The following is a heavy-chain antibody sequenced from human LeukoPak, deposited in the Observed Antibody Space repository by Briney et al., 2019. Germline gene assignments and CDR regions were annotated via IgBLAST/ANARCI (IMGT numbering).Heavy chain of an antibody. J-gene: IGHJ6*03. CDR2: INHSGST. D-gene: IGHD5-18*01. V-gene: IGHV4-34*01. CDR1: GGSFSGYY. Sequence: SETLSLTCAVYGGSFSGYYWSWIRQPPGKGLEWIGEINHSGSTNYNPSLKSRVTISVDTSKNQSSLKLSSVTAADTAVYYCARGHGYSYGHYYYYYYMDVWGKGTTVTVSS. CDR3: ARGHGYSYGHYYYYYYMDV.